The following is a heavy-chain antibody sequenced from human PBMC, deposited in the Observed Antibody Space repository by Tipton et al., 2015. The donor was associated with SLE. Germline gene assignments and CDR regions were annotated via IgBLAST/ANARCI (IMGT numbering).Heavy chain of an antibody. J-gene: IGHJ4*02. CDR2: THNSGNS. D-gene: IGHD2-15*01. CDR1: GGSISSGGYF. V-gene: IGHV4-31*03. CDR3: AREGLVDATPTVFDF. Sequence: TLSLTCSVSGGSISSGGYFWSWIRQHPGKGLEWIGYTHNSGNSYYNPSLKSRVTISLDTSENQFSLTLTSVTAADTALYYCAREGLVDATPTVFDFWGQGTLVTVSS.